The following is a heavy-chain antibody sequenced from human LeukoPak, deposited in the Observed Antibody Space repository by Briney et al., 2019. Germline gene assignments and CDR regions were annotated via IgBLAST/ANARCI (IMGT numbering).Heavy chain of an antibody. J-gene: IGHJ4*02. CDR3: ARGVELVWSDC. CDR1: GGSFSGYY. D-gene: IGHD6-6*01. CDR2: INHSGST. Sequence: SETLSLTCAVYGGSFSGYYWSWIRQPPGKGLEWIGEINHSGSTNYNPSLKSRVTISVDTSKNQFSLKLSSVTAADTAVYYCARGVELVWSDCWGQGTLVTVSS. V-gene: IGHV4-34*01.